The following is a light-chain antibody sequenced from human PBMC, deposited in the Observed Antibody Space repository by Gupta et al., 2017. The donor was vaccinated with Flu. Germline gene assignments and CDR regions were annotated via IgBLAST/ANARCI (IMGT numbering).Light chain of an antibody. V-gene: IGKV3-11*01. CDR3: QQRSNWPLT. CDR1: QSVSSY. Sequence: PATVSLSPGERATLSCRASQSVSSYLGWYQQKPGQAPRLLIYDASNRATGIPARFSGSGSGTDFTLTISSLEPEDFAVYYCQQRSNWPLTFGGGTKVAIK. J-gene: IGKJ4*01. CDR2: DAS.